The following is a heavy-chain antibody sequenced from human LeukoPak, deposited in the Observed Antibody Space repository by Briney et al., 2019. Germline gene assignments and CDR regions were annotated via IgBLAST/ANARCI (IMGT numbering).Heavy chain of an antibody. CDR2: INPSGGST. V-gene: IGHV1-46*01. CDR1: GYTFTSDY. Sequence: ASVKVSCKASGYTFTSDYMHWVRQAPGQGLEWMGIINPSGGSTSYAQKFQGRVTMTRDTSTSTVYMELSSLRSEDTAVYYCARGGGYCTNGVCYSRSNWFDPWGQGTLVTVSS. D-gene: IGHD2-8*01. J-gene: IGHJ5*02. CDR3: ARGGGYCTNGVCYSRSNWFDP.